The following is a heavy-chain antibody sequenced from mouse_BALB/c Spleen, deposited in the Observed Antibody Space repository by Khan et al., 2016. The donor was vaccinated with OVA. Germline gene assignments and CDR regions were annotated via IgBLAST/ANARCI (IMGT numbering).Heavy chain of an antibody. CDR1: GFTFSSFA. Sequence: EVKLEVSGGGVVKPGGSLKLSCSASGFTFSSFAMSWVRQTPEKRLEWVATISTGGHYTFYPDSVKGRFTISRDNARNTLYLQMSSLRSEDTAMYYCARRLVDYYAMGYWGQGTSVTVSS. J-gene: IGHJ4*01. D-gene: IGHD2-2*01. CDR2: ISTGGHYT. V-gene: IGHV5-9-3*01. CDR3: ARRLVDYYAMGY.